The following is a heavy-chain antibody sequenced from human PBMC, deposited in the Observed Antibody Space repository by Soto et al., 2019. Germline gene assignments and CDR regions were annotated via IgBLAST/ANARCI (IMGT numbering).Heavy chain of an antibody. CDR3: LRATFFSDSSGYSRCFVY. J-gene: IGHJ4*01. CDR1: GFTLIDHD. CDR2: SRDKAQDYSA. Sequence: HPRGSLRRSCAGSGFTLIDHDIDWVRQAPGKGMEWVGRSRDKAQDYSAAYAASVKVSFTTSGDESQNSVYLQMHSLKTHDTDVYYCLRATFFSDSSGYSRCFVYWGDGSLLTV. V-gene: IGHV3-72*01. D-gene: IGHD5-18*01.